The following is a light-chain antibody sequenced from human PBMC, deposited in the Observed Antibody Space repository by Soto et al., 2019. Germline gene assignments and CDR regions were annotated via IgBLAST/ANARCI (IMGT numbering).Light chain of an antibody. CDR3: NSFRVNHLYV. J-gene: IGLJ1*01. CDR2: EVT. V-gene: IGLV2-14*01. CDR1: SSDIGGYNA. Sequence: QSVLTQPASVSGSPGQTITISCTGTSSDIGGYNAVSWYQHHPGKAPKLIIYEVTHRPAGISDRSSASKSGNTASLTISGLQAEDEADYYCNSFRVNHLYVFGTGTKVTV.